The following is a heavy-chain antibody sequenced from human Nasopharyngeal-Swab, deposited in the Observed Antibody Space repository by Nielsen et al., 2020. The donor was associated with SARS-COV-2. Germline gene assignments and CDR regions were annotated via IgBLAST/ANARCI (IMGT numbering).Heavy chain of an antibody. Sequence: RGSLRLSCTASGFTFSSYSMNWVRQAPGKGLEWVSSISSSGSYKHCADSVKGRFTISRDNARNSLYLQMNSLRAEDTAVYYCARDRIVGATDFDYWGQGTLVTVSS. CDR3: ARDRIVGATDFDY. D-gene: IGHD1-26*01. J-gene: IGHJ4*02. CDR2: ISSSGSYK. CDR1: GFTFSSYS. V-gene: IGHV3-21*01.